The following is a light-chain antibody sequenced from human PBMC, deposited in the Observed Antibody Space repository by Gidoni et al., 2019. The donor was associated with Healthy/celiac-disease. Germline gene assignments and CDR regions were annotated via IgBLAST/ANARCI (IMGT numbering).Light chain of an antibody. CDR2: LGS. CDR3: MQALQTPIT. Sequence: DIVMTQSPLSLPVTPGEPASISCRSSQSLLHSNGYNYLDLYLQKQGQSPQLLIYLGSNRASGVPDRFSGSGSGTDFTLKISRVEAEDVGVYYCMQALQTPITFGQGTRLEIK. CDR1: QSLLHSNGYNY. J-gene: IGKJ5*01. V-gene: IGKV2-28*01.